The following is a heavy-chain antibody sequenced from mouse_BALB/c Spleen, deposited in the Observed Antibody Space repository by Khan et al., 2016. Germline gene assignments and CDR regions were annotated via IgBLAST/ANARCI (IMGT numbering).Heavy chain of an antibody. V-gene: IGHV1-80*01. Sequence: VELVESGAELVRPGSSVKISCKASGYAFSGYWMNWVKQRPGQGLEWIGQIYPGDGDPNYNGKFKGKATLTAAKSSSTAYMQLSRLTSEDSAVYFCARGTPFASWGQGTLVTVSA. J-gene: IGHJ3*01. CDR3: ARGTPFAS. CDR1: GYAFSGYW. D-gene: IGHD2-14*01. CDR2: IYPGDGDP.